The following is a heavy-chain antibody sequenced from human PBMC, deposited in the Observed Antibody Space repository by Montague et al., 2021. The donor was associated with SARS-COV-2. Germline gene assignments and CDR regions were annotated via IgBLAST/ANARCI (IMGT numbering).Heavy chain of an antibody. D-gene: IGHD3-10*01. J-gene: IGHJ4*03. CDR2: IYHSRST. CDR1: GGSISSSNW. V-gene: IGHV4-4*02. CDR3: ASRGAGWLGSNPERFDY. Sequence: SETLFLTCAVSGGSISSSNWWSWLRHPPGRGLEWIGEIYHSRSTNYHPSLKSRITISDDKPKNQFSLKMSSVAAADTAVYYCASRGAGWLGSNPERFDYWGQGTMVTVSS.